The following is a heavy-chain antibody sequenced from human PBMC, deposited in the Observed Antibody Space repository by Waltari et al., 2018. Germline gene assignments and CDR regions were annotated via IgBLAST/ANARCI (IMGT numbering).Heavy chain of an antibody. J-gene: IGHJ4*02. CDR3: ARDRGRGLYLDS. CDR2: RNRSGGA. CDR1: GDSMGSRDW. V-gene: IGHV4-4*02. D-gene: IGHD2-15*01. Sequence: QVQLRESGPGLVKPSGTLSLTCAVSGDSMGSRDWWSWVRQPPGKGLGWIGQRNRSGGANYNPSLESRAAVSIDTSNNQLSLKGTSATAADTAVYYCARDRGRGLYLDSWGQGTLVTVSP.